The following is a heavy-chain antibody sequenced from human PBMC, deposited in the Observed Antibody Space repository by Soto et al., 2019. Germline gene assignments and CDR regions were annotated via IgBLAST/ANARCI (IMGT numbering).Heavy chain of an antibody. D-gene: IGHD4-17*01. CDR2: ISYDGSNK. CDR1: GFTFSSYG. J-gene: IGHJ3*02. V-gene: IGHV3-30*03. CDR3: AGGTRVTTDAFDI. Sequence: QVQLVESGGGVVQPGRSLRLSCAASGFTFSSYGMHWVRQAPGKGLEWVAVISYDGSNKYYADSVKGRFTISRDNSKNTLYLQMNSLRAEDTAVYYCAGGTRVTTDAFDIWGQGTMVTVSS.